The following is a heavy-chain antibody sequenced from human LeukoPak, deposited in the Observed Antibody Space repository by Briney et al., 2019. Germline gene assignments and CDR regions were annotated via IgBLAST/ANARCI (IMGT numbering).Heavy chain of an antibody. V-gene: IGHV3-74*01. CDR3: ARALFQVPYYFDF. D-gene: IGHD2-2*01. CDR2: INTDGSTT. Sequence: QTGGSLRLSCEASEFSFTNYWMYWARQAPGKGLAWVPAINTDGSTTTYADSVKGRFTISRDNARNTLYLQMNSLRAEDTAVYYCARALFQVPYYFDFWGQGTLVTVSS. J-gene: IGHJ4*02. CDR1: EFSFTNYW.